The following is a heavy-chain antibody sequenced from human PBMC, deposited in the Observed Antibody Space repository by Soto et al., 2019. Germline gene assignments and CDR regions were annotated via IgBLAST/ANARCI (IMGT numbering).Heavy chain of an antibody. V-gene: IGHV1-69*02. CDR2: IIPILGIA. CDR3: ARVKNLGYCSSTSCLYWFEP. Sequence: SVKVSCKASGGTFSSYTISWVRQAPGQGLEWMGRIIPILGIANYAQKFQGRVTITADKSTSTAYMELSSLRSEDTAVYYCARVKNLGYCSSTSCLYWFEPWGQGALVSVSS. D-gene: IGHD2-2*01. CDR1: GGTFSSYT. J-gene: IGHJ5*02.